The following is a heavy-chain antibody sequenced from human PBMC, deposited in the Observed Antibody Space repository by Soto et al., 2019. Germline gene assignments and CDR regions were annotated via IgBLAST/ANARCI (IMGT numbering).Heavy chain of an antibody. D-gene: IGHD3-3*01. CDR3: ARGGGRYDFWSGYLPGMDV. V-gene: IGHV4-34*01. CDR1: GGSFSGYY. Sequence: SETLSLTCAVYGGSFSGYYWSWIRQPPGKGLEWIGEINHSGSTNYNPSLKSRVTISVDTSKNQFSLKLSSVTAADTAVYYCARGGGRYDFWSGYLPGMDVWGQGTTVTAP. J-gene: IGHJ6*02. CDR2: INHSGST.